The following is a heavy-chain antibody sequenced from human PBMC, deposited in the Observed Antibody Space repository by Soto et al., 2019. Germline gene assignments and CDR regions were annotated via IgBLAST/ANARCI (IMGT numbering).Heavy chain of an antibody. J-gene: IGHJ4*02. V-gene: IGHV1-18*01. CDR1: GYTFTSYG. D-gene: IGHD2-21*02. CDR2: ISAYNGNT. Sequence: QVQLVQSGAEVKKPGASVKVSCKASGYTFTSYGISWVRQAPGQGLEWMGWISAYNGNTNYAQKLQGRVTMTTDTSTSTAYMELRSLRSAVTAVYYSARDLYGYGDYSFDYCGQGTLVTVSS. CDR3: ARDLYGYGDYSFDY.